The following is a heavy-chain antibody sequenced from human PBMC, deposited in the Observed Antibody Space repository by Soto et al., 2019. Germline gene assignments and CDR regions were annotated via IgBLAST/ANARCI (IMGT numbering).Heavy chain of an antibody. V-gene: IGHV1-69*06. CDR2: IIPIFGTA. CDR3: AGCSSTSCYTSYYYYGMDV. D-gene: IGHD2-2*02. Sequence: QVQLVQSGAEVKKPGSSVKVSCKASGGTFSSYAISWVRQAPGQGLEWMGGIIPIFGTANYAQKFQGRVTITAAKSTSTASMELSSMRSEDTAVYYCAGCSSTSCYTSYYYYGMDVWGQGTTVTVSS. CDR1: GGTFSSYA. J-gene: IGHJ6*02.